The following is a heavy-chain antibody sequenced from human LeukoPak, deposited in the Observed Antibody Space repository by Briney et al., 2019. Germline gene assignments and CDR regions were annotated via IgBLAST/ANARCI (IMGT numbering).Heavy chain of an antibody. CDR2: IYYSGST. J-gene: IGHJ4*02. Sequence: SQTLSLTCTVSGGSISSGGYYWSWIRQHPGKGLEWIGYIYYSGSTYYNPSLKSRVTISVDTSKNQFSLKLSSVTAADTAAYYCARVAYGSLDYWGQGTLVTVSS. D-gene: IGHD1-26*01. V-gene: IGHV4-31*03. CDR3: ARVAYGSLDY. CDR1: GGSISSGGYY.